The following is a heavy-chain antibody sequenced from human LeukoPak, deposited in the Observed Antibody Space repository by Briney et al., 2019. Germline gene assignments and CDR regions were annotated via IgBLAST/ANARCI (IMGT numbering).Heavy chain of an antibody. D-gene: IGHD3-22*01. CDR3: ARHHYYDSSGYYDNFDY. CDR1: GYTFTSYG. Sequence: ASVKVSCKASGYTFTSYGITWVRQAPGQGLEWMGWISAYNGNTNYAQKLQGRVTMTTDTSTSTAYMELRSLSSDDTAVYYCARHHYYDSSGYYDNFDYWGQGTLATVSS. V-gene: IGHV1-18*01. CDR2: ISAYNGNT. J-gene: IGHJ4*02.